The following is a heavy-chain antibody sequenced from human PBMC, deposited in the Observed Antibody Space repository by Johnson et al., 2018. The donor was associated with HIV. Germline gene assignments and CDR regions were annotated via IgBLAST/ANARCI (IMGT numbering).Heavy chain of an antibody. Sequence: VQLVESGGALVKPGGSLRLSCAASGFTFSNAWMSWVRQAPGKGLEWVGRIKSKTDGGTTDSAAPVHGRFTISRDDSKNTLSLQMNSLTPEDTAVYYCTTVSSSRVGGAFDIWGQGTMVTVSS. CDR1: GFTFSNAW. D-gene: IGHD6-13*01. J-gene: IGHJ3*02. CDR2: IKSKTDGGTT. CDR3: TTVSSSRVGGAFDI. V-gene: IGHV3-15*02.